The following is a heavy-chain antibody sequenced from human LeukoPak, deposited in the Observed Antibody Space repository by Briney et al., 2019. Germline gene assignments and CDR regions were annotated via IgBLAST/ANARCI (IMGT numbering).Heavy chain of an antibody. D-gene: IGHD3-9*01. J-gene: IGHJ4*02. CDR1: GVSISSTTLY. CDR3: AGAPAGGSDWLSPFDY. Sequence: SETLPLTCTVPGVSISSTTLYWGWVRQSPGKGLEWIATIYYSGTTYYNPSLKSRVTISVDTSKNQFSLKLTSVTAADTAIYYCAGAPAGGSDWLSPFDYWGQGTLVTVSS. CDR2: IYYSGTT. V-gene: IGHV4-39*01.